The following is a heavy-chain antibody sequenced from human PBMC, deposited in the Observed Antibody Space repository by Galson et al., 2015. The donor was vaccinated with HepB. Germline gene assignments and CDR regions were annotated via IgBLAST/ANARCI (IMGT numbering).Heavy chain of an antibody. CDR3: ARSLISRDGYYFGY. V-gene: IGHV1-69*02. D-gene: IGHD5-24*01. Sequence: SVKVSCKASGGTFSSYTISWVRQAPGQGLEWMGRIIPILGIANYAQKFQGRVTITADKSTSTAYMELSSLRSEDTAVYYCARSLISRDGYYFGYWGQGTLVTVSS. CDR1: GGTFSSYT. CDR2: IIPILGIA. J-gene: IGHJ4*02.